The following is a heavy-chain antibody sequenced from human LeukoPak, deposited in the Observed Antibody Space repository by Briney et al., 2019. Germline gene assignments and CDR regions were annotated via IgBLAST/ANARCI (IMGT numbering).Heavy chain of an antibody. CDR1: GFTFSSYA. CDR3: ARTRGSYTSGWYTVDY. CDR2: ISYDGSNK. D-gene: IGHD6-19*01. Sequence: GGSLRLSCAASGFTFSSYAMHWVRQAPGKGLEWVAVISYDGSNKYYADSVKGRFTISRDNSKNTLYLQMNSLRAEDTAVYYCARTRGSYTSGWYTVDYWGQGTLVTVSS. V-gene: IGHV3-30-3*01. J-gene: IGHJ4*02.